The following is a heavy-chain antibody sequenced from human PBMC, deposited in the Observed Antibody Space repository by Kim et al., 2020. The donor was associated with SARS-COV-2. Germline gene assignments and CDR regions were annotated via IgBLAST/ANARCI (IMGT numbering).Heavy chain of an antibody. CDR2: ISSSSSYI. D-gene: IGHD3-3*01. CDR3: AREYYDFWSGYQNWYFDL. J-gene: IGHJ2*01. V-gene: IGHV3-21*01. CDR1: GFTFSSYS. Sequence: GGSLRLSCAASGFTFSSYSMNWVRQAPGKGLEWVSSISSSSSYIYYADSVKGRFTISRDNAKNSLYLQMNSLRAEDTAVYYCAREYYDFWSGYQNWYFDLWGRGTLVTVSS.